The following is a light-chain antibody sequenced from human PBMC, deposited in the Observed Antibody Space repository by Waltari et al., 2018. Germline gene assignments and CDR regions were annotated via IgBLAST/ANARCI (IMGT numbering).Light chain of an antibody. CDR3: QQYASLPIT. Sequence: DIQMTQSPSSLSSSLGDRVTITCQASQDISNYLNWYQQKPGKAPKLLIYDASNLETGVPSRFSGSESGTTFTFTISSLQPEDVATYYCQQYASLPITFGQGTRLDIK. CDR1: QDISNY. V-gene: IGKV1-33*01. CDR2: DAS. J-gene: IGKJ5*01.